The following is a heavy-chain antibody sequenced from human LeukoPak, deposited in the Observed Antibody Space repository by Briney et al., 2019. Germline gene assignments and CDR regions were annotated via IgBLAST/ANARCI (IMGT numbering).Heavy chain of an antibody. V-gene: IGHV3-48*01. CDR2: ISSNRVT. Sequence: GGSLRLSCAASGFTFSSYSMNWVRQAQGKGLEWVSYISSNRVTHAYSVKGRFTISRDNAKNSLYLQMNSLRAEDTAVYYCVRDYSWGFDYWGQGTLVTVSS. J-gene: IGHJ4*02. CDR3: VRDYSWGFDY. D-gene: IGHD2-15*01. CDR1: GFTFSSYS.